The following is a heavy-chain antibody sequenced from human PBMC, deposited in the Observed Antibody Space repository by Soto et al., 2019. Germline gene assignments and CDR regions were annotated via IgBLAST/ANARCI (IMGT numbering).Heavy chain of an antibody. Sequence: SETLSLTCTVSGGSISSCAYYWRWLRQSPSRGLEWLGRTYYRSKWENDYAVSVKGRITINPDTSNNQFSLQLNSVSPDDTAVYYCARLIGNSWLDSWGQGTLVTVSS. CDR3: ARLIGNSWLDS. CDR1: GGSISSCA. CDR2: TYYRSKWEN. V-gene: IGHV6-1*01. J-gene: IGHJ5*01. D-gene: IGHD2-8*01.